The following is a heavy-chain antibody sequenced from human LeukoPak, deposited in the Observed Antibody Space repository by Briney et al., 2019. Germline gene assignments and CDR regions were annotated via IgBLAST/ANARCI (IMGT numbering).Heavy chain of an antibody. J-gene: IGHJ5*02. CDR1: GFTFSSYA. CDR3: AKDASGPYSSLFDP. D-gene: IGHD6-19*01. CDR2: ISGSGGST. Sequence: GGSLRLSCAASGFTFSSYAMSWVRQAPGKGLEWVSAISGSGGSTYYADSVKGRFSISRDNSKSTLYLQMNSLGVEDTAVYYCAKDASGPYSSLFDPWGQGTLVIVSS. V-gene: IGHV3-23*01.